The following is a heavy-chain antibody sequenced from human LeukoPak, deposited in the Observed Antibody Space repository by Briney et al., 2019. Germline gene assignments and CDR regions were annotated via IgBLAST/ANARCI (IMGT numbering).Heavy chain of an antibody. Sequence: GGSLRLSCAASGFTFSSYSMSWVRQAPGKGLEWVSAISGSGGSTYYADSVKGRFTISRDNSKNTLYLQMNSLRAEDTAVYSCAKVVHLDTDAFDIWGQGTMVTVSS. D-gene: IGHD5-18*01. CDR2: ISGSGGST. J-gene: IGHJ3*02. V-gene: IGHV3-23*01. CDR3: AKVVHLDTDAFDI. CDR1: GFTFSSYS.